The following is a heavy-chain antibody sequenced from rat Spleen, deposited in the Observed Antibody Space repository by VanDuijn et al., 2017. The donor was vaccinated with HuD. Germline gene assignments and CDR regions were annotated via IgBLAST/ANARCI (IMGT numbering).Heavy chain of an antibody. V-gene: IGHV2-4*01. CDR3: ARDRTGPFDY. D-gene: IGHD4-2*01. CDR1: GFSLTSNG. CDR2: TWIDGNT. J-gene: IGHJ2*01. Sequence: QVQLKESGPGLVQPSQTLSLTCTVSGFSLTSNGVSWVRQPPGKGLEWMGVTWIDGNTAYNSLLKSRLSISRDTSKSQVFLKVNSLQAEDTATYYCARDRTGPFDYWGQGVMVTVSS.